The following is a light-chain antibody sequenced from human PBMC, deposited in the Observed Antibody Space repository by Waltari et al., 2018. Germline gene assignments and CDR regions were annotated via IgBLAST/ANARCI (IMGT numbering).Light chain of an antibody. CDR3: QQYNNWPPGT. CDR2: GAS. Sequence: EIVMTQSPATLSVSPGERATLSCRASQSVSSNLAWYQQKPGQAPRLLIYGASTRATGIPARFSGSGSGPEFPLTISRLQSEDFAVYYCQQYNNWPPGTFGQGTKVEIK. J-gene: IGKJ1*01. CDR1: QSVSSN. V-gene: IGKV3-15*01.